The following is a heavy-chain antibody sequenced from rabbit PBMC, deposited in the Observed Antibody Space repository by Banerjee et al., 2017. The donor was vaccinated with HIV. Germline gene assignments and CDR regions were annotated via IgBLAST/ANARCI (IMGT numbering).Heavy chain of an antibody. V-gene: IGHV1S45*01. CDR2: IGAGTSGMT. D-gene: IGHD4-1*01. CDR1: GFDLSSSYW. J-gene: IGHJ4*01. CDR3: VREVAARFSL. Sequence: QEQLEGSGGDLVKPEGSLTLTCTASGFDLSSSYWICWVRQAPGKGLEWIACIGAGTSGMTYYASWAKGRFTISKTSSTTVTLQMTSLTAADTATYFCVREVAARFSLWGQGTLVTVS.